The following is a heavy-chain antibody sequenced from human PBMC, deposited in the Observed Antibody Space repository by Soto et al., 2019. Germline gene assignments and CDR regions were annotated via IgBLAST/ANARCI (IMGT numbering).Heavy chain of an antibody. V-gene: IGHV1-69*13. CDR2: IIPIFGTA. D-gene: IGHD6-19*01. J-gene: IGHJ4*02. Sequence: SVKVSCKASGGAFSSYAISWVRQAPGQGLEWMGGIIPIFGTANYAQKFQGRVTITADESTSTAYMELSSLRSEDTAVYYCARNWGSPSSGWYFDYWGQGTLVTVSS. CDR1: GGAFSSYA. CDR3: ARNWGSPSSGWYFDY.